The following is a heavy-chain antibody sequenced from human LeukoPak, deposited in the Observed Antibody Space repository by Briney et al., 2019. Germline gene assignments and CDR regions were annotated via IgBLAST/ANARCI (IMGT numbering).Heavy chain of an antibody. J-gene: IGHJ5*02. Sequence: GGSLRLSCAASGFTFSSYSMNWVRQAPGKGLEWVSYTRSSSSTTYYADSVKGRFTISRDDAKNSLYLQMNDLRAEDTAVYYCVRDYDSWGQGTLVSVSS. V-gene: IGHV3-48*01. D-gene: IGHD3-16*01. CDR2: TRSSSSTT. CDR1: GFTFSSYS. CDR3: VRDYDS.